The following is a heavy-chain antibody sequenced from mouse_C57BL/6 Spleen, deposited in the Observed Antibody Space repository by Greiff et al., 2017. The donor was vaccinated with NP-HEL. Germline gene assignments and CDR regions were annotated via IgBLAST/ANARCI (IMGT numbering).Heavy chain of an antibody. Sequence: EVQLQQSGAELVKPGASVKLSCTASGFNIKDYYMHWVKQRTEQGLEWIGRIDPVDGETKYAPKFQGKATITADTSSNTAYLQLSSLTSEDTAVYYCASPSITTVVEDAMDYWGQGTSVTVSS. CDR1: GFNIKDYY. V-gene: IGHV14-2*01. J-gene: IGHJ4*01. CDR3: ASPSITTVVEDAMDY. CDR2: IDPVDGET. D-gene: IGHD1-1*01.